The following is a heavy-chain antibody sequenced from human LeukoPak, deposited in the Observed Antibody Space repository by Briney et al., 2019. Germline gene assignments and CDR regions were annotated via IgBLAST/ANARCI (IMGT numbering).Heavy chain of an antibody. Sequence: SETLSLTCTVSGGSISSYYWSWIRQPAGKGLEWIGRIYSSGNTIYNPSLKSRVTMSVDTSKNQFSLKLSSVTAADTAVYYCARADGSGSYYYYMDVWGEGTTVTVSS. V-gene: IGHV4-4*07. CDR3: ARADGSGSYYYYMDV. J-gene: IGHJ6*03. CDR2: IYSSGNT. D-gene: IGHD3-10*01. CDR1: GGSISSYY.